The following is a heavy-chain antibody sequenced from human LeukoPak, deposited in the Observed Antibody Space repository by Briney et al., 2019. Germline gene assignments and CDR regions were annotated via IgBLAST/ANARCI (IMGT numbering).Heavy chain of an antibody. CDR2: MSNSGHT. D-gene: IGHD6-13*01. J-gene: IGHJ4*02. CDR3: ARVSVAGTGPDY. CDR1: GGSVSSGNYY. V-gene: IGHV4-61*01. Sequence: SETLSLTCTVSGGSVSSGNYYWSWIRQPPGKGLEWIGFMSNSGHTDSNASLKSRVTISVDTSKNEFSLKLKSVTAADTAVYYCARVSVAGTGPDYWGEGTLVTVSS.